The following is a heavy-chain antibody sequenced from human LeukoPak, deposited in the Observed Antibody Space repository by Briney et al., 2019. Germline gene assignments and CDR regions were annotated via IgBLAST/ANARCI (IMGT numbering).Heavy chain of an antibody. D-gene: IGHD1-26*01. CDR1: GYTFTSYA. V-gene: IGHV1-3*01. Sequence: ASVKVSCKASGYTFTSYAMHWARQAPGQRLEWMGWINAGNGNTKYSQKFQGRVTITRDTSASTAYMELSSLRSEDTAVYYCARDLALATVRYSGSYYFDYWGQGTLVTVSS. CDR3: ARDLALATVRYSGSYYFDY. J-gene: IGHJ4*02. CDR2: INAGNGNT.